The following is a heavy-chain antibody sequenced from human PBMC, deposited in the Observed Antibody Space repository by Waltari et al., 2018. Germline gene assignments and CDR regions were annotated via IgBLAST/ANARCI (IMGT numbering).Heavy chain of an antibody. Sequence: QVQLVQSGAEVKKPGSSVKVSCKASGGTFSSYAISWVRQAPGQGLEWMGGIIPIFGTANYAQKFQGRVTITADESTSTAYMELSSLRSEDTAVYYCARGAYYYGSGSYYNSAEYFQHWGQGTLVTVSS. D-gene: IGHD3-10*01. J-gene: IGHJ1*01. CDR3: ARGAYYYGSGSYYNSAEYFQH. CDR2: IIPIFGTA. V-gene: IGHV1-69*13. CDR1: GGTFSSYA.